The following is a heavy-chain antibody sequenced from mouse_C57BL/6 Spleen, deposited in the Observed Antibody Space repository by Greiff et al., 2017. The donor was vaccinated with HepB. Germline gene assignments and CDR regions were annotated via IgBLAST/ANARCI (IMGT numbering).Heavy chain of an antibody. CDR2: IDPETGGT. CDR3: TRRGSNGYFDV. CDR1: GYTFTDYE. V-gene: IGHV1-15*01. D-gene: IGHD2-5*01. Sequence: VQLQQSGAELVRPGASVTLSCKASGYTFTDYEMHWVKQTPVHGLEWIGAIDPETGGTAYNQKFKGKAILTADKSSSTAYMELRSLTSEDSAVYYCTRRGSNGYFDVWGTGTTVTVSS. J-gene: IGHJ1*03.